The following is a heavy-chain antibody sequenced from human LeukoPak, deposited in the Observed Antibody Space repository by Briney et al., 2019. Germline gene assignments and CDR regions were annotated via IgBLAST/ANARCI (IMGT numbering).Heavy chain of an antibody. Sequence: GGSLRLSCAASGFTFSSYAMSWVRQAPGKGLEWVSAISGSGGSTYYADSVKGRFTISRDNSKNTLYLQMNSLRAEDMAVYYCAKDDQYYYDSSGYYSWGQGTLVTVSS. CDR1: GFTFSSYA. J-gene: IGHJ4*02. D-gene: IGHD3-22*01. V-gene: IGHV3-23*01. CDR3: AKDDQYYYDSSGYYS. CDR2: ISGSGGST.